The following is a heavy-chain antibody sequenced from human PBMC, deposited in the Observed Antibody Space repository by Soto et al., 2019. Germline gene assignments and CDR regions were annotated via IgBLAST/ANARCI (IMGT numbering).Heavy chain of an antibody. D-gene: IGHD5-18*01. J-gene: IGHJ5*02. V-gene: IGHV4-4*02. CDR2: IYPSGST. CDR3: GRRGVKNTAVVIGGYWFDP. CDR1: GGSISSSNW. Sequence: QVQLQESGPGLVKPSGTLSLTCAVSGGSISSSNWWSWVRQPPGKGLEWIGEIYPSGSTNYNPSLKRLVTRSVDKSKNQFSLKLSCVTAADTAVYYCGRRGVKNTAVVIGGYWFDPWGQGTLVNVCS.